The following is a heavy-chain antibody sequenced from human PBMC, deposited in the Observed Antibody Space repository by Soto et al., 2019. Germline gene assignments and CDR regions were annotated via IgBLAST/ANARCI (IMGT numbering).Heavy chain of an antibody. V-gene: IGHV4-59*08. CDR3: ARHSNEYRKSLDY. J-gene: IGHJ4*02. Sequence: SEPLSRTCAGYGGSISGAYLCWSRQRPGEGLEWIAYISYSGSSNSNPSLKSRVTISVDTSKNQFSLKLSSVTAADTAVYYCARHSNEYRKSLDYWGQGTLVTVPQ. D-gene: IGHD1-1*01. CDR1: GGSISGAY. CDR2: ISYSGSS.